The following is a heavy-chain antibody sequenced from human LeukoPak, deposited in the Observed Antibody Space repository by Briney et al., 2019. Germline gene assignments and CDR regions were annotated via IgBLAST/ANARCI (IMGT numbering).Heavy chain of an antibody. CDR2: IYNTGST. Sequence: KYSETLSLTCAVSGGSISTYYWNWIRQPPGKGLEWIGYIYNTGSTIYNPSLKSRVTISVDTSKNQFSLRLSSVTAADTAVYYCARIAVAATGYNWFDPWGQGTLVTVSS. CDR1: GGSISTYY. D-gene: IGHD6-19*01. CDR3: ARIAVAATGYNWFDP. J-gene: IGHJ5*02. V-gene: IGHV4-59*08.